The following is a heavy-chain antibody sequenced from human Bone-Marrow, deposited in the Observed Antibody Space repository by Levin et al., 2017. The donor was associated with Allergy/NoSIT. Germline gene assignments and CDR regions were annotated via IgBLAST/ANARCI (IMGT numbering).Heavy chain of an antibody. CDR1: GFTFSSNY. CDR3: ARAEGSGNDYMAY. CDR2: IYSGGST. J-gene: IGHJ4*02. V-gene: IGHV3-66*02. D-gene: IGHD3-10*01. Sequence: GGSLRLSCAASGFTFSSNYMSWVRQAPGKGLEWVSVIYSGGSTYYADSVKGRFTISRDNSKNTLYLQMNSLRAEDTAVYYCARAEGSGNDYMAYRGQGTLVTVSA.